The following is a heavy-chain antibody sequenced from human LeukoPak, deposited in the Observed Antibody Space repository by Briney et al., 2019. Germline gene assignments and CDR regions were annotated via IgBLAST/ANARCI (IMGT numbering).Heavy chain of an antibody. V-gene: IGHV3-48*03. CDR2: ISSSGSTI. J-gene: IGHJ4*02. CDR3: ARVLYDYVWGSYRPFDY. D-gene: IGHD3-16*02. CDR1: GFTFSSYE. Sequence: GGSLRLSCAASGFTFSSYEVNWVRQAPGKGLEWVSYISSSGSTIYYADSVKGRFTISRDNAKNSLYLQMNSLRAEDTAVYYCARVLYDYVWGSYRPFDYWGQGTLVTVSS.